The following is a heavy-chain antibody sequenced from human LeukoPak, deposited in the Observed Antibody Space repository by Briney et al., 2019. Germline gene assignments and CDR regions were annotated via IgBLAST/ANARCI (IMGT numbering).Heavy chain of an antibody. J-gene: IGHJ4*02. CDR2: IKQDGSEK. Sequence: GGPLRLSCAASGFTFRSYWMSWVPQGPGKGLEWVANIKQDGSEKYYVDSVKGRFTISRDDAKNSLYLQMNSLRAEDTAVYYCAKLSTLFFTDDYWGQGTLVTVSS. CDR3: AKLSTLFFTDDY. V-gene: IGHV3-7*03. D-gene: IGHD2/OR15-2a*01. CDR1: GFTFRSYW.